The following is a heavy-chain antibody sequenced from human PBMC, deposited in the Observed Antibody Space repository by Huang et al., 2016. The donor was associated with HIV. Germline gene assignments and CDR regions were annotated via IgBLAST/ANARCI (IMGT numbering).Heavy chain of an antibody. Sequence: QVQLVQSGAEVKKPGSSVKVSCKASGGTFSRYTISWGRQAPGQGVEWMGGIIPMFGTANYAQKFQGRVTITADESTSTAYMELSSLRSEDTAVYYCARVGLETTVTTSKYYFDYWGQGTLVTVSS. CDR3: ARVGLETTVTTSKYYFDY. J-gene: IGHJ4*02. V-gene: IGHV1-69*01. CDR2: IIPMFGTA. CDR1: GGTFSRYT. D-gene: IGHD4-17*01.